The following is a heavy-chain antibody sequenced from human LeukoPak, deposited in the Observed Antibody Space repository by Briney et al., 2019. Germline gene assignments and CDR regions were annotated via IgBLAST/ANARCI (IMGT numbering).Heavy chain of an antibody. D-gene: IGHD6-19*01. CDR1: GXTFSGSA. J-gene: IGHJ3*02. V-gene: IGHV3-73*01. CDR3: TRRSVAGDDAFDI. CDR2: IRSKANSYAT. Sequence: PGGSLRLSCAASGXTFSGSAMHWVRQASGKGLEWVGRIRSKANSYATAYAASVKGRFTISRDDSKNTAYLQMNSLKTEDTAVYYCTRRSVAGDDAFDIWGQGTMVTVSS.